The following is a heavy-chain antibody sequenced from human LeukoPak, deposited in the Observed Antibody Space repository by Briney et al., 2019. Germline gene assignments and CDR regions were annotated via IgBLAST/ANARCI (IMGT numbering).Heavy chain of an antibody. D-gene: IGHD3-22*01. Sequence: PGGSLRLSCAASGFTFSSYGMHWVRQAPGKGLEWVAVIWYDGSNKYYADSVKGRFTISRDNSKNTLYLQMNSLRAEDTAVYYCAKGGSTMIVVVTPEYFQHWGQGTLVTVSS. CDR1: GFTFSSYG. J-gene: IGHJ1*01. CDR3: AKGGSTMIVVVTPEYFQH. CDR2: IWYDGSNK. V-gene: IGHV3-33*06.